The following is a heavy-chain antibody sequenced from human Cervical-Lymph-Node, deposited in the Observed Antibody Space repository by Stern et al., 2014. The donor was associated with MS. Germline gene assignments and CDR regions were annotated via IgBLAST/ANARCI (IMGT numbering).Heavy chain of an antibody. Sequence: VQLVESGPGLVKPSQTLSLTCTVSGGSISIDDYYWSWVRQFPGKGLEWIGYIDYTGSTYYSPSLESRVFMSVETSKNQFYLNLTSVTAADTAVYYCARLASGLDYWGQGTLVTVSS. CDR3: ARLASGLDY. CDR2: IDYTGST. J-gene: IGHJ4*02. V-gene: IGHV4-31*03. CDR1: GGSISIDDYY. D-gene: IGHD3-3*01.